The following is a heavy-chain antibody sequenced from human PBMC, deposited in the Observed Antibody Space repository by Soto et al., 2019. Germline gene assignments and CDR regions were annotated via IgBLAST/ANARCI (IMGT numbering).Heavy chain of an antibody. CDR2: ISYDGSNK. J-gene: IGHJ6*02. V-gene: IGHV3-30*18. CDR1: GFTFSSYG. CDR3: AKAVSSSWYTDYYYGMDV. D-gene: IGHD6-13*01. Sequence: QVQLVGSGGGVVQPGRSLRLSCAASGFTFSSYGMHWVRQAPGKGLEWVAVISYDGSNKYYADSVKGRFTISRDNSKNTLYLQMNSLRAEDTAVYYCAKAVSSSWYTDYYYGMDVWGQGTTVTVSS.